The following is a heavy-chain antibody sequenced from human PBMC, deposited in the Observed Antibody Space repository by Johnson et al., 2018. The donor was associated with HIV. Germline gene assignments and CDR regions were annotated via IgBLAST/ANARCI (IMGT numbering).Heavy chain of an antibody. V-gene: IGHV3-30*18. D-gene: IGHD5-18*01. Sequence: VQLVESGGGVVQPGRSLRLSCAASGFTFSSYGMHWVRQAPGKGLEWVAVISYDGSNKYYADSVKGRFTISRDNSKNTLYLQMNSLRAEDTAVYYCAKDYVDTASDDAFDIWGQGTMVTVSS. CDR2: ISYDGSNK. CDR1: GFTFSSYG. J-gene: IGHJ3*02. CDR3: AKDYVDTASDDAFDI.